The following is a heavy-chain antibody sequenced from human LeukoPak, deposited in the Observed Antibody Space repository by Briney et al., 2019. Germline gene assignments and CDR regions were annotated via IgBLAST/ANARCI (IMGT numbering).Heavy chain of an antibody. J-gene: IGHJ6*03. D-gene: IGHD6-19*01. CDR3: ARGGGYSSGWYLLMEGYYYMDV. V-gene: IGHV6-1*01. CDR1: GDSVSSNSAA. CDR2: TYYRSKWYN. Sequence: SQTLSLTCAISGDSVSSNSAAWNWIRQSPSRGLEWLGRTYYRSKWYNDYAVSVKSRITINPDTSKNQFSLQLNSVTPEDTAVYYCARGGGYSSGWYLLMEGYYYMDVWGKGTTVTVSS.